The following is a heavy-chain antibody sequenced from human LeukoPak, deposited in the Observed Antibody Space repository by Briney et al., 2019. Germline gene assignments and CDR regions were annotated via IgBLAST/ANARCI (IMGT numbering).Heavy chain of an antibody. CDR3: ARGTDSTLFDY. V-gene: IGHV3-48*03. CDR1: GFTFSSYE. J-gene: IGHJ4*02. CDR2: ISSSGSTI. D-gene: IGHD2-2*01. Sequence: GGSLRLSCAASGFTFSSYEMNWVRQAPGKGLEWVSYISSSGSTIYYPDSVKGRFTISRDNAKNSLYLQMNSLRAEDTAVYFCARGTDSTLFDYWGQGTLVTVSS.